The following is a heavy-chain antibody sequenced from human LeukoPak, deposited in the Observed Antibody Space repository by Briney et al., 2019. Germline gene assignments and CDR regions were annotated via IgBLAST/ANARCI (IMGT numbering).Heavy chain of an antibody. J-gene: IGHJ4*02. CDR1: GYTFTSYY. CDR3: ARSPLPYAKQYYFDY. V-gene: IGHV1-46*01. D-gene: IGHD3-16*01. CDR2: INPSGGST. Sequence: SVKVSCKASGYTFTSYYMHWVRQAPGQGLEWMGIINPSGGSTSYAQKFQGRVTMTRDTSTSTVYMELSSLRSEDTAVYYCARSPLPYAKQYYFDYWGQGTLVTVSS.